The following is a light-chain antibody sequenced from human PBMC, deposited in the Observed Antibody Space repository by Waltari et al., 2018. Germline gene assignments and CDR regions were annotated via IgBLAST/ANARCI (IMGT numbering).Light chain of an antibody. Sequence: DIQMTQSPSTLSASVGDRVTITCRASQSISTWLAWYQQNPGKAPKLLIYMAATLESGVPSRFSVSGAGTEFTLTTSSLQPDDFATYCCQQYNTYPWTFGQGTKVEIK. J-gene: IGKJ1*01. CDR3: QQYNTYPWT. V-gene: IGKV1-5*03. CDR1: QSISTW. CDR2: MAA.